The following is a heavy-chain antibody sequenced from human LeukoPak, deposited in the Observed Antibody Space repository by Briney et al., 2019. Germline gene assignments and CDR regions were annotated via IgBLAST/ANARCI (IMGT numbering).Heavy chain of an antibody. J-gene: IGHJ4*02. CDR2: MNANSGDT. V-gene: IGHV1-8*01. CDR3: ARGGTYLPFGY. Sequence: GASVKVSCKASGYTFTSYDINWVQQATGQGLEWMGWMNANSGDTGYAQNFQGRVTMTRNTSISTAYMELSSLRSEDTAIYYCARGGTYLPFGYWGQGTLVTVSS. D-gene: IGHD3-10*01. CDR1: GYTFTSYD.